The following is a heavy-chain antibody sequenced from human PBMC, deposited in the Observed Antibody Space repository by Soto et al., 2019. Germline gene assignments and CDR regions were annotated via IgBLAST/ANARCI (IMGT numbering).Heavy chain of an antibody. CDR3: ARDAILPAGRIAVAGTVDY. J-gene: IGHJ4*02. V-gene: IGHV3-33*01. Sequence: QVQLVESGGGVAQPGRSLRLSCAASGFTFSSYGMHWVRQAPGKGLEWVAVIWYDGSNKYYADSVKGRFTISRDNSKNTLYLQMNSLRAEDTAVYYCARDAILPAGRIAVAGTVDYWGQGTLVTVSS. D-gene: IGHD6-19*01. CDR1: GFTFSSYG. CDR2: IWYDGSNK.